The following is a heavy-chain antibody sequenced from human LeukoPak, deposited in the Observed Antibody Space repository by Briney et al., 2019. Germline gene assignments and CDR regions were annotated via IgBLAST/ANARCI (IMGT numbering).Heavy chain of an antibody. CDR3: ARAMVNEVDY. J-gene: IGHJ4*02. CDR1: GYSISSGYY. Sequence: SETLSLTCTVSGYSISSGYYWSWIRQPPGKGLEWIGYIYYSGSTNYNPSLKSRVTISVDTSKNQFSLKLSSVTAADTAVYYCARAMVNEVDYWGQGTLVTVSS. D-gene: IGHD5-18*01. V-gene: IGHV4-61*01. CDR2: IYYSGST.